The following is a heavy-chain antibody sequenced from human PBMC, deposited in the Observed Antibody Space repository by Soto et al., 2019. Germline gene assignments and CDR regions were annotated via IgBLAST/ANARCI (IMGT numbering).Heavy chain of an antibody. CDR1: GFTFSSYW. Sequence: GGSLRLSCAASGFTFSSYWMSWVRQAPGKGLEWVANIKRDGSEKYYVDSVKGRFTISRDNAKNSLYLQMNSLRAEDTAVYYCARDLGSSGYEPPDYWGQGTLVTVSS. V-gene: IGHV3-7*01. CDR2: IKRDGSEK. D-gene: IGHD3-22*01. CDR3: ARDLGSSGYEPPDY. J-gene: IGHJ4*02.